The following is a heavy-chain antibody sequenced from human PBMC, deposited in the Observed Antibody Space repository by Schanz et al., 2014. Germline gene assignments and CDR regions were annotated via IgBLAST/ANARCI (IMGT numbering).Heavy chain of an antibody. Sequence: QVQLVQSGGEVKKPGASVKVSCKASGYTFRHYGISWLRQAPGQGLEWMGRFTHISQKFQGRVTMTKDTSINTVYMELSTLTSDDTAVYYCARESVSRTRLFDPWGQGTLVTVSS. CDR2: RFT. D-gene: IGHD3-3*01. J-gene: IGHJ5*02. CDR3: ARESVSRTRLFDP. V-gene: IGHV1-2*06. CDR1: GYTFRHYG.